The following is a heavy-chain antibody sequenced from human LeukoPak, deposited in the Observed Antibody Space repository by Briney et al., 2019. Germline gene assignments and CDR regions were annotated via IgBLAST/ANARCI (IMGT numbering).Heavy chain of an antibody. CDR2: IKEDGSEI. J-gene: IGHJ4*02. CDR3: ARAGVWFGSRLDF. Sequence: GGSLRLPCAASGFTFSRYWMNWVRQAPGKGLEWVANIKEDGSEIYYVDSVRGRFTISRDNAKNSLYLQMNSLRAEDTAVYYCARAGVWFGSRLDFWGQGTLVTVSS. D-gene: IGHD3-10*01. V-gene: IGHV3-7*01. CDR1: GFTFSRYW.